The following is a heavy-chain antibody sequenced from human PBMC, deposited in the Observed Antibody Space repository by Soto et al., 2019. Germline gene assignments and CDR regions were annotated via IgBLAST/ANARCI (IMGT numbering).Heavy chain of an antibody. J-gene: IGHJ6*03. V-gene: IGHV4-34*01. CDR3: ARDPYRYYDFWSGSGYYMDV. Sequence: SQTLPLTCAVYGGSFSGYYWSWIRQPPGKGLEWIGEINHSGSTNYNPSLKSRVTISVDTSKNQFSLKLSSVTAADTAVYYCARDPYRYYDFWSGSGYYMDVWGKGTTVTVSS. D-gene: IGHD3-3*01. CDR2: INHSGST. CDR1: GGSFSGYY.